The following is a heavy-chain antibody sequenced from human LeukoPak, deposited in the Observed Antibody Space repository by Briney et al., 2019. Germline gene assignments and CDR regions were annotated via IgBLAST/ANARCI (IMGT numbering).Heavy chain of an antibody. CDR1: GFTFSSYE. J-gene: IGHJ4*02. Sequence: GGSLRLSCAASGFTFSSYEMNWVRQAPGKGLEWVSYISSSGSTIYYADPVKGRFTISRDNAKNSLYLQMNSLRAEDTAVYYCARVREDTGGDYWGQGTLVTVSS. D-gene: IGHD3-10*01. CDR2: ISSSGSTI. CDR3: ARVREDTGGDY. V-gene: IGHV3-48*03.